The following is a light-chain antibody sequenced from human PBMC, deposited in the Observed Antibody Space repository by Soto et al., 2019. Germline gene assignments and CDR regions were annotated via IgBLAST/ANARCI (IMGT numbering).Light chain of an antibody. CDR2: DAS. J-gene: IGKJ5*01. V-gene: IGKV1-5*01. CDR3: QQYRT. Sequence: DIRMTQSPSTLSAAVGDRVTINCRARQSISSWLAWYQQKPGKAPQLLIYDASSLESGVPSRFSGSRSGTEVPLTIGSLLHDECATYYCQQYRTFCQGT. CDR1: QSISSW.